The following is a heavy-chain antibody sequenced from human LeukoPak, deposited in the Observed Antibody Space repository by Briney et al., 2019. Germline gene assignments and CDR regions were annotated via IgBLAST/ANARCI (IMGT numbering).Heavy chain of an antibody. D-gene: IGHD5-24*01. Sequence: GGSLRLSCETAGFTFSSYVMHWVRRTPGKGLVWVSRISHDGFISYADSVKRRFTISRDNAKNTLILQMNSLRAEDTAVYYCARDWVYKIDYWGRGTLVTVSS. CDR2: ISHDGFI. V-gene: IGHV3-74*01. J-gene: IGHJ4*02. CDR3: ARDWVYKIDY. CDR1: GFTFSSYV.